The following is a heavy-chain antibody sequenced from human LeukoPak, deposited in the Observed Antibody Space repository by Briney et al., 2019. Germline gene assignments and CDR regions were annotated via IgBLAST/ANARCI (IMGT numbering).Heavy chain of an antibody. D-gene: IGHD1-1*01. CDR1: GFTFSSYS. CDR2: ISSSSSYI. Sequence: GGSLRLSCAASGFTFSSYSMNWVRQAPGKGLEWVSSISSSSSYIYYADSVKGRFTISRDNAKNSLYLQMDSLRAEDTAVYYCARDGSTTIDYWGQGTLVTVPS. CDR3: ARDGSTTIDY. J-gene: IGHJ4*02. V-gene: IGHV3-21*01.